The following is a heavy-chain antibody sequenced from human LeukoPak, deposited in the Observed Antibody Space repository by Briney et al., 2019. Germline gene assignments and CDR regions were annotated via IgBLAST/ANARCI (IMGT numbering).Heavy chain of an antibody. V-gene: IGHV4-59*01. CDR3: ARVPPPYYGSGKWLDY. D-gene: IGHD3-10*01. J-gene: IGHJ4*02. CDR2: IYYSGST. Sequence: SETLSLTCTVSGGSISSYYWSWIRQPPGKGLEWIGYIYYSGSTNYNPSLKSRVTISVDTSKNQFSLKLSSVTAADTAVYYCARVPPPYYGSGKWLDYWGQGTLVTVSS. CDR1: GGSISSYY.